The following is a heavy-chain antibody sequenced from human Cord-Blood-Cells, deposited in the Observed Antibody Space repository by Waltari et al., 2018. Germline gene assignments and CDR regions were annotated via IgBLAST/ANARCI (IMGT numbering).Heavy chain of an antibody. CDR2: IKQDVSEK. CDR1: GFTFSSYW. CDR3: SRDRAGGPTDAFDI. Sequence: EVQLVESGGGLVQPGGSLRLSCAASGFTFSSYWMSWVRQAPGKWLEWVANIKQDVSEKYYLDSVKGRFTISRDNAKNSLYLQMNSLRAEDTAVYYCSRDRAGGPTDAFDIWGQGTMVTVSS. D-gene: IGHD2-15*01. J-gene: IGHJ3*02. V-gene: IGHV3-7*01.